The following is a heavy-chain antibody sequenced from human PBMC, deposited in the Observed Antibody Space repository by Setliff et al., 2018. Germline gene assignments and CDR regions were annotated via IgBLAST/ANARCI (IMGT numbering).Heavy chain of an antibody. V-gene: IGHV1-46*03. D-gene: IGHD3-3*01. J-gene: IGHJ3*02. CDR2: INPSGGLT. Sequence: RASVKVSCKASGYTLTNYYMHWVRQAPGQGLEWMGVINPSGGLTRYAQKFQGRVTMTRDTSTSTVYMEVSSLRSEDTAVYYCARDRYYNSWSGTSITAPHDAFDIWGQGTMVTVSS. CDR1: GYTLTNYY. CDR3: ARDRYYNSWSGTSITAPHDAFDI.